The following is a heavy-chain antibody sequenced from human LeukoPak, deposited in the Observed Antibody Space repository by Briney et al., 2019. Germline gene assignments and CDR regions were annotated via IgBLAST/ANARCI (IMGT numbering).Heavy chain of an antibody. J-gene: IGHJ6*02. CDR1: GGSISSGGYY. V-gene: IGHV4-31*03. CDR2: IYYSGST. Sequence: SGTLSLTCTDSGGSISSGGYYWSWIRQHPGKGLEWIGYIYYSGSTYYNPSLKSRVTISVDTSKNQFSPKLSSVTAADTAVYYCARGTLRAVVWGQGTTVTVSS. CDR3: ARGTLRAVV. D-gene: IGHD4-17*01.